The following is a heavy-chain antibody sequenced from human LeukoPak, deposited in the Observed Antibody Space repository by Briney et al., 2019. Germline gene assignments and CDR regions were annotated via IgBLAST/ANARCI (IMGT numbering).Heavy chain of an antibody. Sequence: ASVKVSCTASGYTFTSYAMNWVRQAPGQGLEWMGIINPSGGSTSYAQKFQGRVTMTRDTSTSTVYMELSSLRSEDTAVYYCAREIGMGAFDYYYYGMDVWGQGTTVTVSS. J-gene: IGHJ6*02. CDR2: INPSGGST. D-gene: IGHD3-16*01. CDR3: AREIGMGAFDYYYYGMDV. V-gene: IGHV1-46*01. CDR1: GYTFTSYA.